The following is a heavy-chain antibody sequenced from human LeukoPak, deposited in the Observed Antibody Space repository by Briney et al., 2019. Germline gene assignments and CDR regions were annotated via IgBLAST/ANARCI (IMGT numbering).Heavy chain of an antibody. CDR1: GFTLSSYA. CDR3: AERSHGDHYYGMDV. Sequence: TGGSLRLSCAASGFTLSSYALSWVRQAPGKGLEWVSSISSSGSYTFYADSVKGRCTISRGEPKNTLYLQMNSLRVEDTATYFCAERSHGDHYYGMDVWGQGTTVTVSS. V-gene: IGHV3-23*01. D-gene: IGHD4-17*01. J-gene: IGHJ6*02. CDR2: ISSSGSYT.